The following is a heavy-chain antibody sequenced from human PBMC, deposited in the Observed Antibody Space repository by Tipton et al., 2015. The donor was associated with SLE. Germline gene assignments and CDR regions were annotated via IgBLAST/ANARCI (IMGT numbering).Heavy chain of an antibody. J-gene: IGHJ5*02. CDR1: GGSISSSRYY. CDR2: IYHSGTA. V-gene: IGHV4-39*07. CDR3: ARYPESNYYWFGP. Sequence: GLVKPSGTLSLTCTVSGGSISSSRYYWGWIRQPPGKGLEWIGSIYHSGTAYYNPSLKSRVTISVDTSKNQISLKLSSVTAADTAVYYCARYPESNYYWFGPWGQGALVTVSS. D-gene: IGHD4-11*01.